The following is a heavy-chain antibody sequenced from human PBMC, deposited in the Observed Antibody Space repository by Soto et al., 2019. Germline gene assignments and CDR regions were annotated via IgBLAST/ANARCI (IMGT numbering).Heavy chain of an antibody. Sequence: QVQLVQSGAEVKKPGSSVKVSCKASGGTFSSYAISWVRQAPGQGLEWMGGIIPIFGTANYAQKFQGRVTITADXXTXTXXMELSSLRSEDTAVYYCARDPKVLWFGESSYGMDVWGQGTTGTVSS. J-gene: IGHJ6*02. V-gene: IGHV1-69*12. CDR2: IIPIFGTA. CDR3: ARDPKVLWFGESSYGMDV. CDR1: GGTFSSYA. D-gene: IGHD3-10*01.